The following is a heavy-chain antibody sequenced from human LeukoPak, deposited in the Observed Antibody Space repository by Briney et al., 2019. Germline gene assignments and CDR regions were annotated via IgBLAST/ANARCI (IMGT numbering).Heavy chain of an antibody. V-gene: IGHV3-74*01. CDR1: GLTFSRNW. J-gene: IGHJ4*02. D-gene: IGHD6-25*01. CDR3: STQRGGSPGDY. CDR2: INSDGSST. Sequence: GGSLGLSCATSGLTFSRNWMHWVRQAPGKGLVWVSRINSDGSSTIYADSVKGRFTISRDNAKNTLYLQMNSLRAEDTAVYYCSTQRGGSPGDYWGQGALVTVSS.